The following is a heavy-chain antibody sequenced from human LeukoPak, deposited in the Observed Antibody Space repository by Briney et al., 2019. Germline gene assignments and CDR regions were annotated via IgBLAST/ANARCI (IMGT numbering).Heavy chain of an antibody. CDR2: IYYSGST. Sequence: PSETLSLTCTVSGYSISSYYWSWIRQPPGKGLEWIGYIYYSGSTNYNPSLKSRVTISVDTSKNQFSLKLSSVTAADTAVYYCARHSRSGYSGYENAFDIWGQGTMVTVSS. CDR3: ARHSRSGYSGYENAFDI. CDR1: GYSISSYY. V-gene: IGHV4-59*08. D-gene: IGHD5-12*01. J-gene: IGHJ3*02.